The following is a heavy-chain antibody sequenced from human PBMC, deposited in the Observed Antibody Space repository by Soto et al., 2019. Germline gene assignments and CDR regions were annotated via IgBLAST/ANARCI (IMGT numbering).Heavy chain of an antibody. CDR3: ARSLGLRFLEWLLSPTDY. V-gene: IGHV1-8*01. D-gene: IGHD3-3*01. J-gene: IGHJ4*02. CDR1: GYTFTSYD. CDR2: MNPNSGNT. Sequence: QVQLVQSGAEVKKPGASVKVSCKASGYTFTSYDINWVRQATGQGLEWMGWMNPNSGNTGYAQKFQGRVTMTRNTTISTAYMELSSLRSEDTAVYYCARSLGLRFLEWLLSPTDYWGQGTLVTVSS.